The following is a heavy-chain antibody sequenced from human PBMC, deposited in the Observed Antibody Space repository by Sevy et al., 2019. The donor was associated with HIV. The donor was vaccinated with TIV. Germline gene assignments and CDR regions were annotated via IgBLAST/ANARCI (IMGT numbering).Heavy chain of an antibody. CDR3: ARHCSSSSCSHAFDI. CDR1: GGSFSGYY. CDR2: INHSGST. J-gene: IGHJ3*02. D-gene: IGHD2-2*01. Sequence: SETLSLTCAVYGGSFSGYYWSWIRQPPGKGLEWVGEINHSGSTNYNPSLKSRVTISVDTSNNQFSLKLSSVTAADTAVYYCARHCSSSSCSHAFDIWGQGTMVTFSS. V-gene: IGHV4-34*01.